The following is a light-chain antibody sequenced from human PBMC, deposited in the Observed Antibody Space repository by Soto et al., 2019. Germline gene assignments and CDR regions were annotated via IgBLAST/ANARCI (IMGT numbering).Light chain of an antibody. CDR3: AAWDDSLNAYV. J-gene: IGLJ1*01. V-gene: IGLV1-44*01. Sequence: QAVVTQPPSASGTPGQRVSISCSGSSSNIGRNTVNWYQQLPGTTPKVLIYSNIQRPSGVPDRFSGSKSGTSASLAITGLQSEDEADYYCAAWDDSLNAYVFGAGTKLTVL. CDR2: SNI. CDR1: SSNIGRNT.